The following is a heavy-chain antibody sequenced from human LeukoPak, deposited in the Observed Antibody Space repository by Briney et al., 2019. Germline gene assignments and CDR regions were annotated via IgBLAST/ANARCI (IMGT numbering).Heavy chain of an antibody. J-gene: IGHJ4*02. CDR3: AKDNRRHYTSGPNPDSLH. Sequence: GGSLRLSCAASGFTFISYAMSWVRQAPGKGLEWVSAISGSGGSTYYADSVEGRFTISRDNSKNTLYLQMNSLRAEDTAVYYCAKDNRRHYTSGPNPDSLHWGQGALVTVSS. CDR2: ISGSGGST. D-gene: IGHD6-19*01. V-gene: IGHV3-23*01. CDR1: GFTFISYA.